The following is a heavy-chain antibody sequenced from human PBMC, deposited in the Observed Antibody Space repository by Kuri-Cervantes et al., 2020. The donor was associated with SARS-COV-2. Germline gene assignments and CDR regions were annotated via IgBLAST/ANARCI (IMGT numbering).Heavy chain of an antibody. J-gene: IGHJ4*02. Sequence: SETLSLTCAVSGGSISSSNWWSWVRQPPGKGLEWIGEIYHSGSTNYNPSLKSRVTISVDKSKNQFSLKLSSVTAADTAVYYCARWWLSGSGWAEDYWGQGTLVTVSS. CDR1: GGSISSSNW. CDR2: IYHSGST. CDR3: ARWWLSGSGWAEDY. D-gene: IGHD3-10*01. V-gene: IGHV4-4*02.